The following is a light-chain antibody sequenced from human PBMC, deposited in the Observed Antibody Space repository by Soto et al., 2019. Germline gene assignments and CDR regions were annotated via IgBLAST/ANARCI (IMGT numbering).Light chain of an antibody. V-gene: IGKV3-15*01. CDR2: GAS. Sequence: DIELTQSPATLSLSPGERATLSCRASQSVNNNLAWYQQKPGQAPRLLIYGASTRATAIPGRFSGSGSGTEFTLTISSLRSEDSAIYYCQQYFEWPPMTFGQGTKVDIK. CDR1: QSVNNN. J-gene: IGKJ1*01. CDR3: QQYFEWPPMT.